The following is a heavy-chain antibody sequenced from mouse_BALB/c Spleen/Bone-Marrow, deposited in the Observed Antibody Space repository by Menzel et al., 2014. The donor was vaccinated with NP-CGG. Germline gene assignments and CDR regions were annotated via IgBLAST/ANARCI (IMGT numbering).Heavy chain of an antibody. CDR3: ARDDYGPDY. D-gene: IGHD2-4*01. CDR2: IYPGDGET. Sequence: QVHVKQSGAELVRPGSSVKISCKASGYAFSSFWMKWVKQRPGQGLEWIGQIYPGDGETNYNGKFKGKATLTADKSSSTAYMQLSSLTSEDPAVYFCARDDYGPDYWGQGTTLTVSS. CDR1: GYAFSSFW. J-gene: IGHJ2*01. V-gene: IGHV1-80*01.